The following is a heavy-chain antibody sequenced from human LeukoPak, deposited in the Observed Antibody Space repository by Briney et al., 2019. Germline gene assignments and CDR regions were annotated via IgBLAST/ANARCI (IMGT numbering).Heavy chain of an antibody. CDR1: GFTVSSNY. CDR2: IYSAGGT. CDR3: AREGGSSGSYYTSPLDY. D-gene: IGHD3-10*01. J-gene: IGHJ4*02. Sequence: PGGSLRLSCAASGFTVSSNYMSWVRQAPGKGLEWVSVIYSAGGTYYADSVKGRFTISRDNSKNTLYLQMNSLRAGDTAVYYCAREGGSSGSYYTSPLDYWGQGTLVTVSS. V-gene: IGHV3-66*01.